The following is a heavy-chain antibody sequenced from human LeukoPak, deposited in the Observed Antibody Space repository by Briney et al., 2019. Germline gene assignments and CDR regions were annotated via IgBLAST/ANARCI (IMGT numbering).Heavy chain of an antibody. J-gene: IGHJ4*02. Sequence: PSETLSLTCTVSGGSISSSSYYWGWIRQPPGKGLEWIGSIYYSGSTYYNPPLKSRVTISVDTFKNQFSLKLSSVTAADTAVYYCASPGIAAAGDEFDYWGQGTLVTVSS. CDR2: IYYSGST. V-gene: IGHV4-39*01. CDR1: GGSISSSSYY. D-gene: IGHD6-13*01. CDR3: ASPGIAAAGDEFDY.